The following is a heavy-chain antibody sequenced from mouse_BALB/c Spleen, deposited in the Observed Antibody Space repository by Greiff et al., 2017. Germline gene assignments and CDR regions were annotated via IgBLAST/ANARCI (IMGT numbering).Heavy chain of an antibody. CDR1: GYSFTDYI. Sequence: VQLQQTGPELVKPGASVKISCKASGYSFTDYIMLWVKQSHGKSLEWIGNINPYYGSTSYNLKFKGKATLTVDKSSSTAYMQLNSLTSEDSAVYYCARGMITYAMDYWGQGTSVTVSS. D-gene: IGHD2-4*01. V-gene: IGHV1-39*01. J-gene: IGHJ4*01. CDR2: INPYYGST. CDR3: ARGMITYAMDY.